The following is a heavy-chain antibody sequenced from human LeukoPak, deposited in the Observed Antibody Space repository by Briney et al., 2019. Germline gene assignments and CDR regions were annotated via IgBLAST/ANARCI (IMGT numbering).Heavy chain of an antibody. CDR1: GFTFSGYN. CDR2: ISTSSSYI. J-gene: IGHJ5*01. CDR3: ARDGCSSTSCRFYNWFDP. D-gene: IGHD2-2*01. V-gene: IGHV3-21*01. Sequence: GGSLRLSCAASGFTFSGYNMNWVRQAPGKGLEWVSFISTSSSYIHYADSVKGRFTISRDNAKNSLFLQMNSLRAEDTAVYYCARDGCSSTSCRFYNWFDPWGKGTTVTISS.